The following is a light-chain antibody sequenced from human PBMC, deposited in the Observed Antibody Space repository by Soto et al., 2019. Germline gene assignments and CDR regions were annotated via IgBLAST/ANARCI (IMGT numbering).Light chain of an antibody. J-gene: IGLJ2*01. V-gene: IGLV2-23*02. CDR2: EVS. CDR1: SSDVGSYNL. Sequence: QSVLTQPASVSGSPGQSITISCIGTSSDVGSYNLVSWYQQHPGKAPKVLIYEVSERPSGVSNRFPGSKSGNTASLTISGLQAEDEAEYYCCSYAGSRTHVLFGGGTKLTVL. CDR3: CSYAGSRTHVL.